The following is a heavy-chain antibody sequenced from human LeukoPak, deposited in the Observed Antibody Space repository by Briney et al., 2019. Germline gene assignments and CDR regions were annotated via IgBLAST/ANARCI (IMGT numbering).Heavy chain of an antibody. CDR3: VREVKGYGSSWYQNWFDP. D-gene: IGHD6-13*01. V-gene: IGHV4-30-4*01. CDR1: GGSFSGYY. J-gene: IGHJ5*02. Sequence: PSETLSLTCAVYGGSFSGYYWSWIRQPPGKGLXXXXXXXXXGSTYYNPSLXSRVTTSXDTSKNQFSLKMSSVTAADTAVYYCVREVKGYGSSWYQNWFDPRGQGTLVTVSS. CDR2: XXXXGST.